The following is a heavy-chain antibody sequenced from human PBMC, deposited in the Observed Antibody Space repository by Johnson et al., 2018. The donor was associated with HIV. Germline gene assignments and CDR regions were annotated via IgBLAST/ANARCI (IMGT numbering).Heavy chain of an antibody. CDR1: GFTFHDYT. CDR2: VSWDGDST. J-gene: IGHJ3*02. V-gene: IGHV3-43*01. CDR3: AKTQNSRMVVGSVFNN. D-gene: IGHD3-10*01. Sequence: VQLVESGGGLVQPGRSLTLSCAASGFTFHDYTMHWVRQAPGWGLEWVSLVSWDGDSTYYADSVKGRFTIPRDNSKNSLYLQMNRLRTEDTAVYYCAKTQNSRMVVGSVFNNWGQGTMVTVSS.